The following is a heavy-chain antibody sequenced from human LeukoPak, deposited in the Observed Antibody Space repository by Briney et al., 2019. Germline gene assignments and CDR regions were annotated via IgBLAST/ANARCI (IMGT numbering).Heavy chain of an antibody. J-gene: IGHJ4*02. D-gene: IGHD1-26*01. CDR2: ISYDGSNK. CDR3: AKLYSGSYPLDY. Sequence: GRSLRLSCAASGFTFSSYGMHWVRQAPGKGLEWVAVISYDGSNKYYADSVKGRFTISGDNSKNTLYLQMNSLRAEDTAVYYCAKLYSGSYPLDYWGQGTLVTVSS. CDR1: GFTFSSYG. V-gene: IGHV3-30*18.